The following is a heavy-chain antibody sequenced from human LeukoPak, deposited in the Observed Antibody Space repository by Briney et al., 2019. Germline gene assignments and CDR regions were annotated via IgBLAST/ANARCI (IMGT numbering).Heavy chain of an antibody. CDR1: GFTFSGYV. CDR2: ISSHSIYI. Sequence: GGSLRLSCAASGFTFSGYVMHWVRQAPGKGLEWVSTISSHSIYIYYADSVKGRFTISRDNAKNLLYLQMDSLRADDTAVYYCARDSGPADPEAFDIWGQGTMVTVSS. V-gene: IGHV3-21*01. D-gene: IGHD1-14*01. J-gene: IGHJ3*02. CDR3: ARDSGPADPEAFDI.